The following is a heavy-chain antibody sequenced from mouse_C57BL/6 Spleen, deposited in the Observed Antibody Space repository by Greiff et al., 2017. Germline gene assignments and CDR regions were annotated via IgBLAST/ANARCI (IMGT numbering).Heavy chain of an antibody. CDR1: GFTFSDYY. CDR2: INYDGSST. D-gene: IGHD3-1*01. Sequence: EVKLMESEGGLVQPGSSMKLSCTASGFTFSDYYMAWVRQVPEKGLEWVANINYDGSSTYYLDSLKSRFIISRDNAKNILYLQMSSLKSEDTATYYCARGGLWYAYWGQGTLVTVSA. J-gene: IGHJ3*01. V-gene: IGHV5-16*01. CDR3: ARGGLWYAY.